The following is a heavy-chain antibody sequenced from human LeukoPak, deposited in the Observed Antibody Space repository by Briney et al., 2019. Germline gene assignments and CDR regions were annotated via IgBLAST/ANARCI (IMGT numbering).Heavy chain of an antibody. CDR2: INHSGST. CDR3: ARINNWNGGTIDY. D-gene: IGHD1-20*01. V-gene: IGHV4-34*01. CDR1: GGSFSGYY. Sequence: SETLSLTCAVYGGSFSGYYWSLIRQPPGKGLEWIGEINHSGSTNYNPSLKSRVTISVDTSKNQFSLKLSSVTAADTAVYYCARINNWNGGTIDYWGQGTLVTVSS. J-gene: IGHJ4*02.